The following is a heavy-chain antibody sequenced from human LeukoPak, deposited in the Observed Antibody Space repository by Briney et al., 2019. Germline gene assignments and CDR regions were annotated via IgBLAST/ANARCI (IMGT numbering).Heavy chain of an antibody. CDR1: GGSISSDNYY. V-gene: IGHV4-61*02. Sequence: PSETLSLTCTVSGGSISSDNYYWSWIRQPAGKGLEWIGRIYTSGNTNYNPSLKSRVTISVDTSKNQFSLKLNSVTAADTAVYYCGRELGTIDYWGQGTLVTVSS. CDR3: GRELGTIDY. J-gene: IGHJ4*02. CDR2: IYTSGNT. D-gene: IGHD7-27*01.